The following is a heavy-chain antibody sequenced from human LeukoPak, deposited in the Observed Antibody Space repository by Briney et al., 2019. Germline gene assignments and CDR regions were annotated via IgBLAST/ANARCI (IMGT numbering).Heavy chain of an antibody. CDR2: IHYRGTT. D-gene: IGHD4-17*01. V-gene: IGHV4-59*13. J-gene: IGHJ4*02. CDR3: ARDEHGDFQGFDY. CDR1: GASFSSYY. Sequence: PSETLSLTCTVSGASFSSYYWNWIRQSPGKGLEWLGNIHYRGTTNYNPSLKNRVTLSLDTSKSQFVLKVTSVTAADTAVYYCARDEHGDFQGFDYWGQGTRVTVSS.